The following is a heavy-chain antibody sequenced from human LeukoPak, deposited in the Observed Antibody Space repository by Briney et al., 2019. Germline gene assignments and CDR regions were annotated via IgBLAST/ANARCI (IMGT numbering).Heavy chain of an antibody. CDR1: GFTFSSSA. J-gene: IGHJ4*02. V-gene: IGHV3-66*04. Sequence: GGSLRLSCAASGFTFSSSAMSWVRQAPGKGLEWVSVIYSGGSIYYADSVKGRFTISRDNSKNTLYLQMNSLRVEDTAVYYCARLGPYYFDYWGQGTLVTVSS. CDR2: IYSGGSI. CDR3: ARLGPYYFDY. D-gene: IGHD3-16*01.